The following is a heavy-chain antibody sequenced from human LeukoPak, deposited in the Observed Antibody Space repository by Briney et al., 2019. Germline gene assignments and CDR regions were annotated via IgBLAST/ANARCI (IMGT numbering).Heavy chain of an antibody. D-gene: IGHD6-13*01. CDR2: IWYDGSNK. Sequence: PRRSLRLSCAASGFTFSSYGMHWVRQAPGKGLEWVAVIWYDGSNKYYADSVKGRFTISRDNSKNTLYLQMNSLRAEDTAVYYCARDSSSWYYFDYWGQGTLVTVSS. CDR1: GFTFSSYG. J-gene: IGHJ4*02. V-gene: IGHV3-33*01. CDR3: ARDSSSWYYFDY.